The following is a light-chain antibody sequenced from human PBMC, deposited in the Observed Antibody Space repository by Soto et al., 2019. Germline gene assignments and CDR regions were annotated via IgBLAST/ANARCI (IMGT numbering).Light chain of an antibody. CDR1: QSVSTY. V-gene: IGKV3-11*01. CDR2: DAS. Sequence: DIVLTQSPATLSVSPGERATLSCRASQSVSTYLAWYQQKPGQAPRLFIYDASNRATGIPARFSGSGSGTDFTLTISSLEPEDFAVYYCQQRSKWPITFGQGTRLEIK. CDR3: QQRSKWPIT. J-gene: IGKJ5*01.